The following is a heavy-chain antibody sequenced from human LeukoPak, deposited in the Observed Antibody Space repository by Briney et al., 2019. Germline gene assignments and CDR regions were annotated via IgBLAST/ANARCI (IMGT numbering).Heavy chain of an antibody. CDR3: ARGRPGIAADWFDP. J-gene: IGHJ5*02. Sequence: PSETLSLTCTVSGGSISSGGYYWSWIRQHPGKGLEWIGYIYYSGSTYYNPSLKSRVTISVDTSKNQFSLKLSSVTAADTAVYYCARGRPGIAADWFDPWGQGTLVTVSS. V-gene: IGHV4-31*03. CDR2: IYYSGST. CDR1: GGSISSGGYY. D-gene: IGHD6-13*01.